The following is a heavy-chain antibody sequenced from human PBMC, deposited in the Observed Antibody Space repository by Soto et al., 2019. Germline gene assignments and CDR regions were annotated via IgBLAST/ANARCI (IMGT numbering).Heavy chain of an antibody. CDR3: SGSLGATTSFDY. Sequence: PGGSLRLSCAASGFTFSSYAMSWVRQAPGKGLEWVSAISGSGGSTYYADSVKGRFTISRDNSKNTLYLQMNSLRAEDTAVYYCSGSLGATTSFDYWGQGTLVTVSS. CDR1: GFTFSSYA. D-gene: IGHD1-26*01. V-gene: IGHV3-23*01. CDR2: ISGSGGST. J-gene: IGHJ4*02.